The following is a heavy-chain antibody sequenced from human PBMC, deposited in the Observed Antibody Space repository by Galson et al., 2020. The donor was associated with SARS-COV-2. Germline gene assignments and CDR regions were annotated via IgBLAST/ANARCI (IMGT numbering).Heavy chain of an antibody. D-gene: IGHD4-17*01. J-gene: IGHJ3*02. CDR2: IYHSGST. CDR1: GGSISSGGYS. V-gene: IGHV4-30-2*01. CDR3: ARALYGDPVAFDI. Sequence: SETLSLTCAVSGGSISSGGYSWSWIRQPPGKGLEWIGYIYHSGSTYYNPSLKSRVTISVDRSKNQFSLKLSSVTAADTAVYCCARALYGDPVAFDIWGQGTMVTVSS.